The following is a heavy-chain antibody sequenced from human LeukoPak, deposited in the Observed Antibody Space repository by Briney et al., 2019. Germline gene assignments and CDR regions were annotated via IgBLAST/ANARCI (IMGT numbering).Heavy chain of an antibody. V-gene: IGHV3-23*01. CDR3: AKDLVEVPGSYGDGDY. CDR1: GFTFSSYA. Sequence: RGSLRLSCAASGFTFSSYAMSWVRQAPGKGLDWVSAISGTGVSTYYADSVKGRFTISRDNTKNTLYLQMNSLRAEDTAVYYCAKDLVEVPGSYGDGDYWGQGTLVTVSS. CDR2: ISGTGVST. D-gene: IGHD1-26*01. J-gene: IGHJ4*02.